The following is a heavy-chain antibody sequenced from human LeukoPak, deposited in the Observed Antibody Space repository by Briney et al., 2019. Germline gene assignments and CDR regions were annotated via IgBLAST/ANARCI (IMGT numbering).Heavy chain of an antibody. CDR2: INWNGGST. V-gene: IGHV3-20*04. D-gene: IGHD2-2*01. CDR3: ASYCSRTSCYQDY. Sequence: RSGGSLRLSCAASGFIFDDYGMSWVRHAPGKGLEWVSGINWNGGSTGYTDSVKGRFTISRDNAKNSLYLQMNSLRAEDTALYYCASYCSRTSCYQDYWGQGTPATVSS. J-gene: IGHJ4*02. CDR1: GFIFDDYG.